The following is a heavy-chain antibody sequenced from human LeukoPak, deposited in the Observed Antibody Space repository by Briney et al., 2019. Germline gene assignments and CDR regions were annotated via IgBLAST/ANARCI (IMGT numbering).Heavy chain of an antibody. D-gene: IGHD5-18*01. Sequence: GGSLRLSCAASGLTFSSYSMNWVRQAPGKGLEWVSSISSSSSYIYYADSVKGRFTISRDNAKNSLYLQMNSLRAEDTAVYYCARDLGSYGYDYWGQGTLVTVSS. V-gene: IGHV3-21*01. CDR2: ISSSSSYI. CDR1: GLTFSSYS. CDR3: ARDLGSYGYDY. J-gene: IGHJ4*02.